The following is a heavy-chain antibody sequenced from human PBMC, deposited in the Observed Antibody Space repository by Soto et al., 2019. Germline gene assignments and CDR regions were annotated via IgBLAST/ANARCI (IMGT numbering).Heavy chain of an antibody. CDR1: GFTFGDYA. CDR2: IRSKAYGGTT. Sequence: GGSLRLSCTASGFTFGDYAMSWFRQAPGKGLEWVGFIRSKAYGGTTEYAASVKGRFTISRDDSKSIAYLQMNSLKTEDTAVYYCTRDPPDLVVVVAATGGYWFDPWGQGTLVTVSS. D-gene: IGHD2-15*01. CDR3: TRDPPDLVVVVAATGGYWFDP. V-gene: IGHV3-49*03. J-gene: IGHJ5*02.